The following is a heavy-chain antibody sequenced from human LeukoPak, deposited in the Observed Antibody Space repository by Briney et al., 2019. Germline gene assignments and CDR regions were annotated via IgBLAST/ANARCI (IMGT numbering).Heavy chain of an antibody. CDR2: IGGTDGTT. CDR3: TKRVDGSGTYYIDY. Sequence: QPGGSLRLSCAASGFTFSTYVMNWVRQAPGKGLEWVSAIGGTDGTTFYADSVKGRFAISRDNSKNTLFLDMHTLRAEDTALYYCTKRVDGSGTYYIDYRGQGTLVTVSS. J-gene: IGHJ4*02. CDR1: GFTFSTYV. D-gene: IGHD3-10*01. V-gene: IGHV3-23*01.